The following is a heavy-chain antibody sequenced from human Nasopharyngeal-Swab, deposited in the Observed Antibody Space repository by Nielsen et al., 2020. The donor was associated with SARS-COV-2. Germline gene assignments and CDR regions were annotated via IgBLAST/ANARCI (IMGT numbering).Heavy chain of an antibody. D-gene: IGHD1-26*01. CDR1: GFTFSSYA. CDR2: ISGSGGST. Sequence: GESLKISCAASGFTFSSYAMSWVRQAPGKGLEWVSTISGSGGSTYYADSVKGRFTISRDNSKNTLYLQMSSLRAEDTAVYYCANRIPTVGATRYYCFDSWGQGTLVTVS. V-gene: IGHV3-23*01. CDR3: ANRIPTVGATRYYCFDS. J-gene: IGHJ4*02.